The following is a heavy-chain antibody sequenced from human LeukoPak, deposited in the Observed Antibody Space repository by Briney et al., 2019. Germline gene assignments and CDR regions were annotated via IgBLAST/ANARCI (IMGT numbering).Heavy chain of an antibody. V-gene: IGHV3-21*01. CDR1: GFTFSSYS. CDR3: ARAMSSTIPDY. Sequence: GGSLRLSCAASGFTFSSYSMNWVRQAPGKGLEWVSSISSSSSYIYYADSVKGRFTISRDNAKNSLFLQMNSLRVEDTAVYYCARAMSSTIPDYWGQGTLVTVSS. D-gene: IGHD5/OR15-5a*01. J-gene: IGHJ4*02. CDR2: ISSSSSYI.